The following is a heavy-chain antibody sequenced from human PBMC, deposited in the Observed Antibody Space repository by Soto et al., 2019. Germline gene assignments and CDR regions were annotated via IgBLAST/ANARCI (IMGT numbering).Heavy chain of an antibody. CDR3: AKDAVSRDGVGRSHV. J-gene: IGHJ4*02. CDR1: GFTFSDYA. D-gene: IGHD1-26*01. V-gene: IGHV3-23*01. Sequence: EVQLLESGGHFVHPGGSLRLSCAASGFTFSDYAMIWLRQVPGKGLQWVSGLYGSGRGIHYAESVKGRFTISRDNSAYAVYLQMNTLRVEDSAIYYGAKDAVSRDGVGRSHVWGQGTLVTVSS. CDR2: LYGSGRGI.